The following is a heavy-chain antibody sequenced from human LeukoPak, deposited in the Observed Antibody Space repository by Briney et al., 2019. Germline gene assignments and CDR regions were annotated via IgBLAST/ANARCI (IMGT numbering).Heavy chain of an antibody. D-gene: IGHD6-13*01. Sequence: GGSLRLSCAASGFTFSSYSMNWVRQAPGKGLEWVSSISSSSSYIYYADSVKGRFTISRDNAKNSLYLQMNSLRAEDTAVYYCAKVYPAAGSFFDYWGQGTLVTVSS. J-gene: IGHJ4*02. CDR1: GFTFSSYS. CDR2: ISSSSSYI. CDR3: AKVYPAAGSFFDY. V-gene: IGHV3-21*01.